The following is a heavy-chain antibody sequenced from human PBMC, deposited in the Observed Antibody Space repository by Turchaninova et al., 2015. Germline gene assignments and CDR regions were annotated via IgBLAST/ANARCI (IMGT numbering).Heavy chain of an antibody. Sequence: QVQLVQSGAEVKKPGASMKVSCKASGYTFTSYYMHWVRQAPGQGREWVGIINPSGGSTSYAKKCRGRVTVTRDMATSPDYVELSSLRSDDTAVYYCARDFATAARPDYYYYYMDVWGKGTTVTVSS. CDR1: GYTFTSYY. D-gene: IGHD6-6*01. V-gene: IGHV1-46*01. J-gene: IGHJ6*03. CDR3: ARDFATAARPDYYYYYMDV. CDR2: INPSGGST.